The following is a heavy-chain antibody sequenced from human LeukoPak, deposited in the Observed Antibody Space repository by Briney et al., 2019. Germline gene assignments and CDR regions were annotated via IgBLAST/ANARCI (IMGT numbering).Heavy chain of an antibody. D-gene: IGHD5-24*01. CDR2: FSGSGAST. J-gene: IGHJ5*02. Sequence: GGSLRLSCAASGFTFSTFAMSWVRQAPGTGLEWVSCFSGSGASTYYADSVKGRFTISRDNSKNTLYLQMNSLRAEDTAVYYCARGSGDGYRLDQWGQGTLVSVSS. CDR1: GFTFSTFA. CDR3: ARGSGDGYRLDQ. V-gene: IGHV3-23*01.